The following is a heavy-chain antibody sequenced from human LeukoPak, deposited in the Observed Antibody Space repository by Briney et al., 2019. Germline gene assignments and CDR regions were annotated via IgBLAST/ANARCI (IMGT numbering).Heavy chain of an antibody. Sequence: GESLKISCKGSGYSFTSYWFGWVRQMPGKGLEWMGIIYPGDSNTRYSPSFQGQVTISADKSISTAYLQWSSLKASDSAMYYCARQMVRGVSWGWFDPWGQGTLVTVSS. V-gene: IGHV5-51*01. CDR2: IYPGDSNT. CDR1: GYSFTSYW. D-gene: IGHD3-10*01. J-gene: IGHJ5*02. CDR3: ARQMVRGVSWGWFDP.